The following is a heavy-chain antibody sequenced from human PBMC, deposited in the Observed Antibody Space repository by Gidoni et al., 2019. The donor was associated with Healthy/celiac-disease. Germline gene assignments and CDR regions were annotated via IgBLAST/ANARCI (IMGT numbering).Heavy chain of an antibody. CDR2: IYTSGST. J-gene: IGHJ6*02. CDR1: GGSISSGSYS. Sequence: QVQLQESGPGLVKPSQTLSLTCTVSGGSISSGSYSWSWFRQPAGKGLEWIGRIYTSGSTNYNPSLKSRVTISVDTSKNQFSLKLSSVTAADTAVYYCARATVCTNGVCFFPYYYYYYGMDVWGQGTTVTVSS. CDR3: ARATVCTNGVCFFPYYYYYYGMDV. D-gene: IGHD2-8*01. V-gene: IGHV4-61*02.